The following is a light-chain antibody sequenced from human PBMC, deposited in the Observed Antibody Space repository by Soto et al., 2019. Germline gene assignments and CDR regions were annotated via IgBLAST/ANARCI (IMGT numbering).Light chain of an antibody. CDR2: DVS. V-gene: IGLV2-14*01. J-gene: IGLJ1*01. CDR1: SSDVGGYNY. Sequence: QSVLTQPASVSGSPGQSITIPCTGTSSDVGGYNYVSWYQQHPGKAPKLMIYDVSNRPSGVSNRFSGSKSGNMDSLTISGFQAEDEADYYCSSYTSSSALYVFGTGTKVTVL. CDR3: SSYTSSSALYV.